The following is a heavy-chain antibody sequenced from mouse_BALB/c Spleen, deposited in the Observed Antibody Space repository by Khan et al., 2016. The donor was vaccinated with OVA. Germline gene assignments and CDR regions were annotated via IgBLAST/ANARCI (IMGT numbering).Heavy chain of an antibody. CDR1: GYIFTSYW. D-gene: IGHD3-2*02. Sequence: QVRLQQSGAELVRPGASVKLSCKTSGYIFTSYWIHWVKQRSGQGLEWIARIYPGTDNSYYNEKLKDKATLTADTSSSTAYMQLSSPKSEDSAGDFCAREEALYYFDYWGQGTTLTVSA. J-gene: IGHJ2*01. CDR3: AREEALYYFDY. V-gene: IGHV1S132*01. CDR2: IYPGTDNS.